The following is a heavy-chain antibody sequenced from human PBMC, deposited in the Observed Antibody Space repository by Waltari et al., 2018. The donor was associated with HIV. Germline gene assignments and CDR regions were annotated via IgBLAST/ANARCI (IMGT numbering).Heavy chain of an antibody. CDR1: GYTFTGYY. V-gene: IGHV1-2*02. J-gene: IGHJ4*02. CDR3: ARARYYYDSSGSTGTLAY. D-gene: IGHD3-22*01. CDR2: IKPNSCGT. Sequence: QVQLVQSGAEVKKPGASVKVSCKASGYTFTGYYMHWVRQAPGQGLEWIGSIKPNSCGTNYSQKFEGRVTMTMDTSISTAYMELSRLRSDDTAVYYCARARYYYDSSGSTGTLAYWGQGTLVTVSS.